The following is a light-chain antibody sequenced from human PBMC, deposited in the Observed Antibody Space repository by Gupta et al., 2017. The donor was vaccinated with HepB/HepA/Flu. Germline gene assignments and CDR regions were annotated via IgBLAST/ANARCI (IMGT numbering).Light chain of an antibody. CDR2: DAS. CDR3: QQYNNWPPWT. V-gene: IGKV3-15*01. Sequence: EIVMTQSPATLSVSPGERATLSCRASQSISTNLAWYQQKPGQAPRLLIYDASTRATGIPARFSGSRSGTDFTLTISSRQSEAFAVYYCQQYNNWPPWTFGQGTKVEIK. CDR1: QSISTN. J-gene: IGKJ1*01.